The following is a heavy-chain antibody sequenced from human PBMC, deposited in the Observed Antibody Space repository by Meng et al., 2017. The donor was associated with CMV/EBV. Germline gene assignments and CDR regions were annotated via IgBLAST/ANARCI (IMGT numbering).Heavy chain of an antibody. Sequence: QAQRQGSGPGVVKPSETLLLTWTVSGGAISSYSCRWIRQPAGEGLEWIGRIYTSGSTNYNPSLKSRVTMSVDTSKNQFSLKLSSVTAADTAVYYCARDSSGWYPHFDYWGQGTLVTVSS. CDR2: IYTSGST. J-gene: IGHJ4*02. D-gene: IGHD6-19*01. V-gene: IGHV4-4*07. CDR1: GGAISSYS. CDR3: ARDSSGWYPHFDY.